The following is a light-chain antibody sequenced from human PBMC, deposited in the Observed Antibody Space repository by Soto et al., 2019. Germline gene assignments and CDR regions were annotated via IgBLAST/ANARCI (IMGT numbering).Light chain of an antibody. V-gene: IGKV1-5*01. CDR3: QQYDSVLGT. Sequence: DIQMTQSPATLSASVGDSVTITCRASQSISHWLAWYQQKPGKAPKFLIYVASSLESGVPSRFSGSGSGTEFTLTISSLQPDDFATYYCQQYDSVLGTFGQGTKVDIK. CDR1: QSISHW. J-gene: IGKJ1*01. CDR2: VAS.